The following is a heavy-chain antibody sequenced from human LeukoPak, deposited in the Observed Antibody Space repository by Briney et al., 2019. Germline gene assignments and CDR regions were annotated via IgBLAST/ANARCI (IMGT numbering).Heavy chain of an antibody. CDR3: AKGGYYMDV. J-gene: IGHJ6*03. CDR1: GFTFRNYG. Sequence: GGTLRLSCAASGFTFRNYGMSWVRQAPGKGLKWVSAISGSGGSTYYADSVKGRFTISRDNSKNTLYLQMNSLRAEDTAVYYCAKGGYYMDVWGKGTTVTISS. D-gene: IGHD2-15*01. V-gene: IGHV3-23*01. CDR2: ISGSGGST.